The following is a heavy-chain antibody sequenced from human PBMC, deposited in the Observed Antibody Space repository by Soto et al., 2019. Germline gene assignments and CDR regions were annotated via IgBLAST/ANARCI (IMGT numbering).Heavy chain of an antibody. D-gene: IGHD5-18*01. Sequence: QVQLVQSGAEVKKPGSSVKVSCKASGGTFSSYAISWVRQAPGQGLEWMGGIIPIFGTANYAQKFQGRVTITADESTGTDHLELSSLRSEDTDVYYCARLGGDTATQYYYYYYGMDVWGKGTTVTVSS. J-gene: IGHJ6*04. V-gene: IGHV1-69*01. CDR1: GGTFSSYA. CDR2: IIPIFGTA. CDR3: ARLGGDTATQYYYYYYGMDV.